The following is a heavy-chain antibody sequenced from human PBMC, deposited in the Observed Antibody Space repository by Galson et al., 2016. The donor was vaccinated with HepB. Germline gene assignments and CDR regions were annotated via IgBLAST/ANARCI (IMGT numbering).Heavy chain of an antibody. CDR3: ARASNYDSNGYLRY. CDR1: GFSFSDYG. J-gene: IGHJ4*02. V-gene: IGHV3-23*01. Sequence: SLRLSCAASGFSFSDYGMTWVRQAPGKGLEWVAGIGGSGGGRSYADSVKGRFTISRDNSGNKLYLHMNSLRPEDTAVYYCARASNYDSNGYLRYWGQGTLVTVSS. CDR2: IGGSGGGR. D-gene: IGHD3-22*01.